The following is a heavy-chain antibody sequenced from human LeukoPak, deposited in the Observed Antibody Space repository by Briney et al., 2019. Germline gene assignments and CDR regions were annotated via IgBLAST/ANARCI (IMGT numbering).Heavy chain of an antibody. CDR3: ARGMAYYYYYGMDV. J-gene: IGHJ6*02. V-gene: IGHV3-11*01. CDR1: GFTFSDYY. Sequence: GGSLRLSCAASGFTFSDYYMSWIRQAPGKGLEWLSYISSRGSTIYNADSVKGRFTISRDNAKNSLYLQMNSLRAEDTAVYYCARGMAYYYYYGMDVWGQGTTVTVSS. CDR2: ISSRGSTI. D-gene: IGHD5-24*01.